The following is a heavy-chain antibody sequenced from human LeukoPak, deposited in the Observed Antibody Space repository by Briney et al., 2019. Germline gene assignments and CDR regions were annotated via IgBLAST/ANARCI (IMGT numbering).Heavy chain of an antibody. Sequence: GASVKVSCKASGGTCSSYAISWVRQAPGQGLEWMGGIIPIFGTANYAQKFQGRVTITTDESTSTAYMELSSLRSEDTAVYYCARDGHSSSSNWFDPWGQGTLVTVSS. V-gene: IGHV1-69*05. CDR3: ARDGHSSSSNWFDP. J-gene: IGHJ5*02. CDR2: IIPIFGTA. CDR1: GGTCSSYA. D-gene: IGHD6-6*01.